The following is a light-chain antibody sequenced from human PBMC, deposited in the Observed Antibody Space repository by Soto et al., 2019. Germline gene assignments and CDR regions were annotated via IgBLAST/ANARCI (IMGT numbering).Light chain of an antibody. CDR1: ESVSSN. J-gene: IGKJ5*01. Sequence: VVTQSPGTLSLSPGERATLGCRASESVSSNLAWYQQRPGQAPRLLIYGASTRATGVPARFSGSGSGTEFTLTISRLEPEDFAVYYCQQYAASPITFGQGTRLEIK. CDR3: QQYAASPIT. V-gene: IGKV3-20*01. CDR2: GAS.